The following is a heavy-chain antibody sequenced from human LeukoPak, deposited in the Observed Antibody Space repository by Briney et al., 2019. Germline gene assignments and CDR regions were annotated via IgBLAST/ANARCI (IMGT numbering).Heavy chain of an antibody. J-gene: IGHJ4*02. CDR2: ISSNGGST. Sequence: PGGSLRLSCAASGFTFSSYAMHWVRQAPGKGLEYVSAISSNGGSTYYANSVKGRFTISRDNAKSSLYLQMNSLRAEDTAVYYCARSEDYWGQGTLVTVSS. CDR1: GFTFSSYA. V-gene: IGHV3-64*01. CDR3: ARSEDY.